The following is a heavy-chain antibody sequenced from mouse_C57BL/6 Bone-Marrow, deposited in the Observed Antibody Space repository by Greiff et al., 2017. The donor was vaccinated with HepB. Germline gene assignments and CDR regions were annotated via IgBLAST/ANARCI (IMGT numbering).Heavy chain of an antibody. CDR2: IRSKSNNYAT. Sequence: EVQLQESGGGLVQPKGSLKLSCAASGFSFNTYAMNWVRQAPGKGLEWVARIRSKSNNYATYYADSVKDRFTISRDDSESMLYLQMNNLKTEDTAMYYCVRRSGYYGYAMDYWGQGTSVTVSS. J-gene: IGHJ4*01. V-gene: IGHV10-1*01. CDR1: GFSFNTYA. D-gene: IGHD2-3*01. CDR3: VRRSGYYGYAMDY.